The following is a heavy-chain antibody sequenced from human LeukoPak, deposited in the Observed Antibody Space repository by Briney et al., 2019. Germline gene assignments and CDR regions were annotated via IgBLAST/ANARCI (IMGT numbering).Heavy chain of an antibody. D-gene: IGHD5-12*01. CDR1: GYTFTSYG. Sequence: GASVKVSCKASGYTFTSYGISWVRQAPGQGLEWMGWISAYNGNTNYAQKLQGRVTMTTDTSTSTAYMELRSLRSDDTAVYYCARDPGWGSGYDDGGIPFDYWGQGTLVTVSS. CDR3: ARDPGWGSGYDDGGIPFDY. V-gene: IGHV1-18*01. CDR2: ISAYNGNT. J-gene: IGHJ4*02.